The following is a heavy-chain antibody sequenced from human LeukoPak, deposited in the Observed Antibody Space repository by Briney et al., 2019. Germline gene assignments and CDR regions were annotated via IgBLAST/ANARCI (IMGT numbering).Heavy chain of an antibody. Sequence: GGSLRLSCAASGFTFDDYAMHWVRQAPGKGLEWVAVIWYDGSNKYYADSVKGRFTVSRDNREKSLFLHMNSLRTDDTAFYYCAKGLSSSSWYVADSWGQGTLVTVSS. J-gene: IGHJ4*02. D-gene: IGHD6-13*01. CDR2: IWYDGSNK. V-gene: IGHV3-43*02. CDR1: GFTFDDYA. CDR3: AKGLSSSSWYVADS.